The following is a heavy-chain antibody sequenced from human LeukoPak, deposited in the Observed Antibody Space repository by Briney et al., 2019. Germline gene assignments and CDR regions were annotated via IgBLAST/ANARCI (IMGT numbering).Heavy chain of an antibody. CDR3: ARERDGYNTGFDY. V-gene: IGHV3-30*04. D-gene: IGHD5-24*01. Sequence: GGSLRLSCAASGFTFSSYAMHWVRQAPGKGLGWVAVISYDGSNKYYADSVKGRFTISRDNAKNSLYLQMNSLRAEDTAVYYCARERDGYNTGFDYWGQGTLVTVSS. CDR1: GFTFSSYA. J-gene: IGHJ4*02. CDR2: ISYDGSNK.